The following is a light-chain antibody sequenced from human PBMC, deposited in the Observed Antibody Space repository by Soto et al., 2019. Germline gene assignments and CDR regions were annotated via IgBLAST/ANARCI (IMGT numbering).Light chain of an antibody. CDR3: GTWDSSLSAYV. V-gene: IGLV1-51*01. J-gene: IGLJ1*01. CDR2: DNN. CDR1: YSNIGSNT. Sequence: QSVLTQPPSASGTPGQRVTISCSGSYSNIGSNTVNWYQQLPGTAPKLLIYDNNKRPSGIPDRFSGSKSGTSATLGITGLQTGDEADYYCGTWDSSLSAYVFGTGTKLTVL.